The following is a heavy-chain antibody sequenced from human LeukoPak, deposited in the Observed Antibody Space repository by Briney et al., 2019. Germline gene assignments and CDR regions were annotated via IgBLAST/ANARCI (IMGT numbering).Heavy chain of an antibody. CDR2: IHPGDAKT. CDR3: ARALYGYGMDV. J-gene: IGHJ6*02. V-gene: IGHV5-51*01. Sequence: LGESLKISCKTSGCNFANYWIDWVRQMPGKGLEWMGIIHPGDAKTKHSPSFQGQVTISADKSISTAYLQWSSLKASDTAIYYCARALYGYGMDVWGQGTTVTVSS. D-gene: IGHD2-15*01. CDR1: GCNFANYW.